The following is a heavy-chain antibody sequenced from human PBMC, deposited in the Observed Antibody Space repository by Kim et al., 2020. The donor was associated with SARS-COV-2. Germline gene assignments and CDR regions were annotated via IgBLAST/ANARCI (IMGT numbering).Heavy chain of an antibody. D-gene: IGHD3-9*01. CDR1: GYTFTSYD. V-gene: IGHV1-8*01. Sequence: ASVKVSCKASGYTFTSYDINWVRQATGQGLEWMGWMNPNSGNTGYAQKFQGRVTMTRNTSISTAYMELSSLRSEDTAVYYCARIKSLKVQRYFDWLATSPYYFDYWGQGTLVTVSS. CDR3: ARIKSLKVQRYFDWLATSPYYFDY. J-gene: IGHJ4*02. CDR2: MNPNSGNT.